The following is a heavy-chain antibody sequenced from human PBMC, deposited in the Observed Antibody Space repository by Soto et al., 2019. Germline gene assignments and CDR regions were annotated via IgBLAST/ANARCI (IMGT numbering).Heavy chain of an antibody. J-gene: IGHJ4*02. D-gene: IGHD3-3*01. CDR2: ISGSGGST. Sequence: GGSLRLSCAASGFTFSSYAMSWVRQAPGKGLEWVSAISGSGGSTYYADSVKGRFTISRDNSKNTLYLQMNSLRAEDTAVYYCAKAAYDFWSGYYQEGGDYWGQGTLVTVSS. CDR1: GFTFSSYA. V-gene: IGHV3-23*01. CDR3: AKAAYDFWSGYYQEGGDY.